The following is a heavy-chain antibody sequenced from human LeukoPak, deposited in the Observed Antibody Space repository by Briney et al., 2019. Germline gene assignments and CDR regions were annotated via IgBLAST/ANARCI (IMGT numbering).Heavy chain of an antibody. J-gene: IGHJ4*02. CDR2: INNDGSST. Sequence: GGSLRLSCAASGFTFSTYGMHWVRQAPGKGLVWVSRINNDGSSTGYADSVKGRFTISRDNVKNTVYLQMNSLTAEDTAVYYCVRGQSSGWYPDWGQGTLVTVSS. CDR1: GFTFSTYG. V-gene: IGHV3-74*01. CDR3: VRGQSSGWYPD. D-gene: IGHD6-19*01.